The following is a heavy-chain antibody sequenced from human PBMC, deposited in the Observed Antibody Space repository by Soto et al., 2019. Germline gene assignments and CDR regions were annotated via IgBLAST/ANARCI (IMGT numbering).Heavy chain of an antibody. Sequence: GGSLRLSCAASGFTFSNYAMHWVRQAPGKGLKWVAFISYDGINKYYADSVKGRFTISRDNSKNTLYLQMNSLRAEDTAVYYCSRGGDIVIVPVDTYYYYGLDVWGQGTTVTV. CDR2: ISYDGINK. D-gene: IGHD2-2*01. CDR1: GFTFSNYA. CDR3: SRGGDIVIVPVDTYYYYGLDV. V-gene: IGHV3-30-3*01. J-gene: IGHJ6*02.